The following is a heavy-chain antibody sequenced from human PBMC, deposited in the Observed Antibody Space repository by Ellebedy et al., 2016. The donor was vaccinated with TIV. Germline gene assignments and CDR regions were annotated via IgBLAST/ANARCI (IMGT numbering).Heavy chain of an antibody. CDR3: ATDGSYGDYLSPRHAFTV. Sequence: GESLKISCAASRFSFSSYWMSWVRQAPGKGLEWVANMNQDGSDKYYVDSVKGRFTISRDNAKNSVYLQLNSPRADDTAVYYCATDGSYGDYLSPRHAFTVWGQGTTVTVSS. CDR1: RFSFSSYW. J-gene: IGHJ3*01. CDR2: MNQDGSDK. V-gene: IGHV3-7*01. D-gene: IGHD4-17*01.